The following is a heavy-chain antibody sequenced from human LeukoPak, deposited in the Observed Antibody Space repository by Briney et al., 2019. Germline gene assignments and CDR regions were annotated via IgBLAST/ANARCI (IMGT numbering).Heavy chain of an antibody. CDR1: GFSFSSYW. D-gene: IGHD4-17*01. J-gene: IGHJ5*02. Sequence: PGGSLRLSCAASGFSFSSYWMSWVRQAPGKGLEWVANIKQDGSEKYYVDSVKGRFTISRDNAKNSLYLQMNSLRAEDTAVYYCARWDGDYKGAYCFHPWGQGTLVTVSS. V-gene: IGHV3-7*01. CDR3: ARWDGDYKGAYCFHP. CDR2: IKQDGSEK.